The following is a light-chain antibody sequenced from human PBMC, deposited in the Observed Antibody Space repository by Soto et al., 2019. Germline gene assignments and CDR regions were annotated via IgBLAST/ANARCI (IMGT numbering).Light chain of an antibody. CDR3: QQYNGYSRT. Sequence: MTQSPATLSVSPGERATLSCRASQSVSSNLDWYQQKPGQAPRLLIYGASTRATGIPARFSGSGSGTEFTLTISSMQPDDFATFYCQQYNGYSRTFGQGTKVDIK. J-gene: IGKJ1*01. V-gene: IGKV3-15*01. CDR2: GAS. CDR1: QSVSSN.